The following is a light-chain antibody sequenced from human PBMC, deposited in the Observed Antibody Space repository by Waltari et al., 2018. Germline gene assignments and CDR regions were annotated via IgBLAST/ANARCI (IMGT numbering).Light chain of an antibody. CDR3: QKYGTLPAT. J-gene: IGKJ1*01. CDR1: QSVSRW. Sequence: EIVLTQSPGTPSLSPGERATLSCRASQSVSRWLAWYQQKPGQPPRLLIYGASSRANGIPDRFSGSGSGTDFSLTISRLEPEDSAVYYCQKYGTLPATFGQGTKVEVK. V-gene: IGKV3-20*01. CDR2: GAS.